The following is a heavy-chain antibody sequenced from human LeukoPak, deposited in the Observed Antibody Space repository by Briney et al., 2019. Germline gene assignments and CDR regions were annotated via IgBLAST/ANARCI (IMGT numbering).Heavy chain of an antibody. Sequence: SETLSLTCTVSGVPIASASYYWSWVRQPAGQGLEWIGLYTNGNTKYNPSLKCRGTISVDTSNNQFSLNLNSVTAADTAVYYCARGQTPHVFYYYYGMDVWGQGTTVTVSS. CDR3: ARGQTPHVFYYYYGMDV. J-gene: IGHJ6*02. CDR2: LYTNGNT. V-gene: IGHV4-61*02. CDR1: GVPIASASYY.